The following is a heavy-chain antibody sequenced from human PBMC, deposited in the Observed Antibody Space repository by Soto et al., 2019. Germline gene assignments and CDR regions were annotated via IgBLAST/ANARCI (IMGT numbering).Heavy chain of an antibody. CDR3: ARCVGYYYGSGYDVDY. CDR2: IHYSGST. CDR1: GGSISSGGYY. Sequence: QVQLQESGPGLVKPSQTLSLTCTVSGGSISSGGYYWSWIRQHPGTGLEWIGYIHYSGSTYYNPSLKSRVTISVDTSKNQFSLELSSVTAADTAVYYCARCVGYYYGSGYDVDYWGQGTLVTVSS. V-gene: IGHV4-31*03. D-gene: IGHD3-10*01. J-gene: IGHJ4*02.